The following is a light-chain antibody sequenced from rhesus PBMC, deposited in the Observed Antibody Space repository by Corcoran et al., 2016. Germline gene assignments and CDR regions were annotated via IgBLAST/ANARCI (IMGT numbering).Light chain of an antibody. CDR2: KAS. Sequence: DIQMTQSPSSLSASVGDTVTITCRASQGISSWLAWYQQKPGKAPNLLIYKASNLKSGVPLRFSGSGSWTDFTLTISSLQSEDFAIYYCQQYSSRPYSFGQGTKVEIK. V-gene: IGKV1-22*01. CDR1: QGISSW. J-gene: IGKJ2*01. CDR3: QQYSSRPYS.